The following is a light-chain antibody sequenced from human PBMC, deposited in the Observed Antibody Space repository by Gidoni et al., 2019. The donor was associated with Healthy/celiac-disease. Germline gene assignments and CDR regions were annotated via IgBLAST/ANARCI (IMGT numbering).Light chain of an antibody. V-gene: IGLV1-44*01. CDR3: AAWADSLNGWV. J-gene: IGLJ3*02. CDR2: SNN. CDR1: SSNIGRNT. Sequence: SVLTQPPSASGTPGQRVTISCSGSSSNIGRNTVNWYQQLPGTAPKLLIYSNNQRPSGVPDRFSGSKSGTSASLAISGLQSEDEADYYCAAWADSLNGWVFGGGTKLTVL.